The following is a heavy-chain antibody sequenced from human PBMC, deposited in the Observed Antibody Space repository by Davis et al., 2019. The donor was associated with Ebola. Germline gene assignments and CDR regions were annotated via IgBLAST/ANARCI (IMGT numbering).Heavy chain of an antibody. Sequence: SCAASGFTFSSYGMHWVRQAPGKGLEWVAVISYDGSNKYYADSVKGRFTISRDNSKNTLYLQMNSLRAEDTAVYYCARENDILTGYYGIDPWGQGTLVTVSS. J-gene: IGHJ5*02. D-gene: IGHD3-9*01. CDR1: GFTFSSYG. V-gene: IGHV3-30*03. CDR2: ISYDGSNK. CDR3: ARENDILTGYYGIDP.